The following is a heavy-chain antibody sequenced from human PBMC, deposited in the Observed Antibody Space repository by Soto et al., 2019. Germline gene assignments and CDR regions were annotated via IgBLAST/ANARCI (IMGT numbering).Heavy chain of an antibody. Sequence: SETLSLTCTVSGGSISSGDYYWSWIHQPPGKGLEWIGYIYYSGSTYYNPSLKSRVTISVDTSKNQFSLKLSSVTAADTAVYYCARGYSYGIVYNWFDPWDQGTLVTVSS. CDR1: GGSISSGDYY. V-gene: IGHV4-30-4*01. J-gene: IGHJ5*02. D-gene: IGHD5-18*01. CDR3: ARGYSYGIVYNWFDP. CDR2: IYYSGST.